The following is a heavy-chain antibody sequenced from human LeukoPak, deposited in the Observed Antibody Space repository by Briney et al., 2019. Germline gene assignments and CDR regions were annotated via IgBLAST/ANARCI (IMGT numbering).Heavy chain of an antibody. CDR3: AREGGYSSGWPFDY. J-gene: IGHJ4*02. Sequence: PGGSRRLSCAASGFTFSSYWMHWVRQAPGKGLVWVSRINSDGSSTSYADSVKGRFTISRDNAMNTLYLQMNSLRAEDTAVYYCAREGGYSSGWPFDYWGQGTLVTVSS. CDR2: INSDGSST. V-gene: IGHV3-74*01. D-gene: IGHD6-19*01. CDR1: GFTFSSYW.